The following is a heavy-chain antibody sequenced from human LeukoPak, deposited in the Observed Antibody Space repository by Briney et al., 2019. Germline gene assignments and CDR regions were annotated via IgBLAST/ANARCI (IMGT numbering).Heavy chain of an antibody. CDR1: GFTFSSYA. D-gene: IGHD2-15*01. CDR3: AKDRRRYCSGGSCYQSDY. Sequence: PGRSLRLSCAASGFTFSSYAMSWVRQAPGKGLEWVSAISGSGGSTYYADSVKGRFTISRDNSKNTLYLQMNSLRAEDTAVYYCAKDRRRYCSGGSCYQSDYWGQGTLVTVSS. CDR2: ISGSGGST. J-gene: IGHJ4*02. V-gene: IGHV3-23*01.